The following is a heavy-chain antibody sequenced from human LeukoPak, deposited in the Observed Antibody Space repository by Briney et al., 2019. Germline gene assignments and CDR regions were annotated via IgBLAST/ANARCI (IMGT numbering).Heavy chain of an antibody. CDR1: GGSISSGSYY. CDR3: TRGSIFADY. V-gene: IGHV4-61*02. CDR2: TYTSGST. D-gene: IGHD3-3*01. J-gene: IGHJ4*02. Sequence: SETLSLTCTVSGGSISSGSYYWSWIRQPAGKGLEWIGRTYTSGSTNYNPSLKSRVTISGDASKNQFSLKLSSVTAADTAVYYCTRGSIFADYWDQGTLVTVSS.